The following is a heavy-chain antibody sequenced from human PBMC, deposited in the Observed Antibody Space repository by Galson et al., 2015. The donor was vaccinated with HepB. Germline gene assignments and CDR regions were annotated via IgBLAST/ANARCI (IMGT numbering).Heavy chain of an antibody. D-gene: IGHD6-19*01. CDR2: ISYDGSNK. Sequence: SLRLSCAASGFTFSSYLMHWVRQAPGKGLEWVAVISYDGSNKYYADSVKGRFTISRDNSKNTLYLQMNSLRAEDTALYYCAKDPYLYSARAGTMAGFDYWGQGTLVTVSS. CDR3: AKDPYLYSARAGTMAGFDY. J-gene: IGHJ4*02. V-gene: IGHV3-30*18. CDR1: GFTFSSYL.